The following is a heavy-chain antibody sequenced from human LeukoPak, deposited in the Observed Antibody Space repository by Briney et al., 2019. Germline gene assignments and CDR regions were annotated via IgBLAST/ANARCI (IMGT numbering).Heavy chain of an antibody. J-gene: IGHJ4*02. CDR1: GYTFSSYA. Sequence: GGSLRLACAASGYTFSSYAMSWVRQAPGKGLEWVSAISGSGGNTYYADSVKGRFTISRDNSKNTLYLQMNSLRAEDTAVYYCGKQYSSSWYGVDYWGEGTLVTVSS. CDR3: GKQYSSSWYGVDY. V-gene: IGHV3-23*01. CDR2: ISGSGGNT. D-gene: IGHD6-13*01.